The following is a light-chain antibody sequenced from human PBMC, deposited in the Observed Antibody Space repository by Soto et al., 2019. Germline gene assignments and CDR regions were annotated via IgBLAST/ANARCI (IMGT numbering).Light chain of an antibody. CDR1: QSVDSIF. CDR3: QLYDTSPRP. V-gene: IGKV3-20*01. CDR2: GAS. Sequence: EVVLTQSPGTLSLSPLEVATLSCKASQSVDSIFLAWYQQKHGRSPRLLIYGASSRATGIPDRFSGSGSGTDFTLTISRLEPEDFAVYYCQLYDTSPRPFGHGTKVDIK. J-gene: IGKJ1*01.